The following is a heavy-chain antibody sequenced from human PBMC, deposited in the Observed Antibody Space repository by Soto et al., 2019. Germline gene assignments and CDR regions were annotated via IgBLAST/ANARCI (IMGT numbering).Heavy chain of an antibody. Sequence: PLETLSLTCAVSGGSISSGGYSWSWIRQPPGKGLEWIGYIYHSGSTYYNPSLKSRVTISVDTSKNQFSLKLTSVTAADTAVYYCARDKITGLFDYWGQGTLVTVSS. D-gene: IGHD2-8*02. CDR3: ARDKITGLFDY. CDR2: IYHSGST. J-gene: IGHJ4*02. V-gene: IGHV4-30-2*01. CDR1: GGSISSGGYS.